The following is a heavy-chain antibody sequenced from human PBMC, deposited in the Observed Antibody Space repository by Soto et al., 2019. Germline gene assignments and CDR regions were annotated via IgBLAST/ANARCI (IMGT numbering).Heavy chain of an antibody. CDR1: GFTFSSYA. D-gene: IGHD5-18*01. CDR3: AKGGVNRGYSYGRVY. Sequence: GSLRLSCAASGFTFSSYAMSWVRQAPGKGLEWVSAISGSGGSTYYADSVKGRFTISRDNSKNTLYLQMNSLRAGDTAVYYCAKGGVNRGYSYGRVYWGQGTLVTVSS. J-gene: IGHJ4*02. V-gene: IGHV3-23*01. CDR2: ISGSGGST.